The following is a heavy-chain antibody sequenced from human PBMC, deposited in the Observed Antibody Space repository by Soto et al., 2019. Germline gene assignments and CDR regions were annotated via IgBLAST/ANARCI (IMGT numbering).Heavy chain of an antibody. CDR1: GITFSNYA. CDR2: IVSSGGVT. J-gene: IGHJ4*02. CDR3: ASTFPLRYGDPSGFDY. V-gene: IGHV3-23*01. Sequence: EVQLLESGGGLVQPGGSLRLSCAASGITFSNYAMYWVRLAPGKGLERVSTIVSSGGVTYYAGSVKGRFTISRDNSKSTVYLQMDSLGAEDTAVYFCASTFPLRYGDPSGFDYWGQGTLVAVSS. D-gene: IGHD4-17*01.